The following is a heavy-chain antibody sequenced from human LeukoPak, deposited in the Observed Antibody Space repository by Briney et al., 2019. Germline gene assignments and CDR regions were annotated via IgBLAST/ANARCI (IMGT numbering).Heavy chain of an antibody. CDR3: AKDYDFWSGYFDY. D-gene: IGHD3-3*01. J-gene: IGHJ4*02. Sequence: PGGSLRLSCAASGFTFSSYGMHWVRQAPGKGLEWVAFIRYDGSNKYYADSVKGRFTISRVNSKNTLYLQMNSLRAEDTAVYYCAKDYDFWSGYFDYWGQGTLVTVSS. CDR2: IRYDGSNK. V-gene: IGHV3-30*02. CDR1: GFTFSSYG.